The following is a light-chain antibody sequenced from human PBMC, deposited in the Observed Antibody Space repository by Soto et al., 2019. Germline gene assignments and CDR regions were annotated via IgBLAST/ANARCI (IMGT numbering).Light chain of an antibody. CDR1: QSLVKSDGNTY. Sequence: DVVMTQSPLSLPVTLGHPAAISCRSSQSLVKSDGNTYLTWFHQRPGQSPRRLVYKVSNRDSGVPDRFSGSGSGTDFTLKISRVEAEDVGVYYCIQATHWPVTFGQGTKVEIK. V-gene: IGKV2-30*01. CDR2: KVS. J-gene: IGKJ1*01. CDR3: IQATHWPVT.